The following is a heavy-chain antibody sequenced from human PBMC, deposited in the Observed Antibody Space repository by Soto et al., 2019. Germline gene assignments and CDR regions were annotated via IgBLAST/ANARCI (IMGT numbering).Heavy chain of an antibody. CDR1: GYIFTSYG. J-gene: IGHJ4*02. V-gene: IGHV1-18*01. Sequence: ASVKVSCKASGYIFTSYGIGWVRQAPGQGLEWMGWISTYKGDPNYAQKFQGRVTMTTDTSTSTAYMELRRLRTDDTALSYCASFAYSTYLFDYWGLGTLVTVSS. D-gene: IGHD4-4*01. CDR3: ASFAYSTYLFDY. CDR2: ISTYKGDP.